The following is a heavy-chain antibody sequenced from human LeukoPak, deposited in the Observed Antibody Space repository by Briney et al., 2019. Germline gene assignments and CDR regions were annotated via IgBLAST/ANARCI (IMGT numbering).Heavy chain of an antibody. V-gene: IGHV4-31*03. CDR3: ARDGDTAMVPFDY. CDR1: GGSISSGGYY. CDR2: IYYSGST. Sequence: PSETLSLTCTVSGGSISSGGYYWSWIRQHPGKGLEWIWYIYYSGSTYYNPSLKSRVTISVDTSKNQFSLKLSSVTAADTAVYYCARDGDTAMVPFDYWGQGTLVTVSS. D-gene: IGHD5-18*01. J-gene: IGHJ4*02.